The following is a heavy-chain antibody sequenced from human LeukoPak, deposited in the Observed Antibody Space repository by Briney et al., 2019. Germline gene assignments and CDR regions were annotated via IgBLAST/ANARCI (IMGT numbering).Heavy chain of an antibody. CDR2: INPNSGGT. CDR1: GYTFTGYY. CDR3: ASTGSRSHAFDI. V-gene: IGHV1-2*02. D-gene: IGHD3-10*01. Sequence: ASVKVSCKASGYTFTGYYMHWVRQAPGQGLEWMGWINPNSGGTNYAQKFQGRVTMTRDTSTSTVYMELSSLRSEDTAVYYCASTGSRSHAFDIWGQGTMVTVSS. J-gene: IGHJ3*02.